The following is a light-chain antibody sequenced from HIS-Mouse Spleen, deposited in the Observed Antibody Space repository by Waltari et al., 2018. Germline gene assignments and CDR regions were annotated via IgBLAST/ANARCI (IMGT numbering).Light chain of an antibody. CDR3: CSYAGSYTLV. Sequence: QSALTQPRSVSGSPGQSVTISCTGTSSAVGGYNYVFWYQQHPGKAPKRMIYDVSKRPAGVPVRFSGSKSGNAAPLTISGLQAEDEADYYCCSYAGSYTLVFGGGTKLTVL. J-gene: IGLJ2*01. CDR1: SSAVGGYNY. CDR2: DVS. V-gene: IGLV2-11*01.